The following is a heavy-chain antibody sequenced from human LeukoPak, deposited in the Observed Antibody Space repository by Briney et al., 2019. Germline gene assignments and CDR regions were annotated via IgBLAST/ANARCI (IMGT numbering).Heavy chain of an antibody. D-gene: IGHD1-26*01. Sequence: GGSLRLSCAASGFTFSRYRMNWVRQAPGKGLEWVSYISSSSSMIYNADSVKGRFTISRDNAKNSLYLQLNSLRAEDTAVYYCARDVGALDYWGQGTLVTVSS. CDR1: GFTFSRYR. J-gene: IGHJ4*02. CDR3: ARDVGALDY. V-gene: IGHV3-48*04. CDR2: ISSSSSMI.